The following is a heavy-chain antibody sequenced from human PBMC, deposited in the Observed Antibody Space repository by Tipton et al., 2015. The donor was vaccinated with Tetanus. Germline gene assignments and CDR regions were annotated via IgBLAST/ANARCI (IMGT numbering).Heavy chain of an antibody. CDR2: IYYSGST. D-gene: IGHD6-13*01. J-gene: IGHJ4*02. CDR3: ARGVAAAAAPKGFSDY. Sequence: PGLVKPSETLSLTCTVSGGSISSYYWSWIRQPPGKGLEWIGYIYYSGSTNYNPSLKSRVTISVDTSKNQFSLKLSSVTAADTAVYYCARGVAAAAAPKGFSDYWGQGTLVTVSS. V-gene: IGHV4-59*12. CDR1: GGSISSYY.